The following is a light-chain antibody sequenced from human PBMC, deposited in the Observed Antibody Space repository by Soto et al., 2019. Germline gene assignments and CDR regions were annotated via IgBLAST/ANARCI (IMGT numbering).Light chain of an antibody. CDR3: QSYDNRLSGYV. J-gene: IGLJ1*01. CDR2: GNT. V-gene: IGLV1-40*01. Sequence: QSVLTQPPSVSGAPGQRVTISCTGCSSNIGSGYDVHWYQQLPGTAPKLLIYGNTNRPSGVPDRFSASTSATSASLAITGLQAEDEGDYYCQSYDNRLSGYVFGTGTKLTVL. CDR1: SSNIGSGYD.